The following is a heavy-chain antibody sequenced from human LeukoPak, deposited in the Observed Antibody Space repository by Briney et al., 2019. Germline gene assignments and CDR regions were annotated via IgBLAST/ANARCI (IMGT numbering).Heavy chain of an antibody. CDR3: AKSDSGWYLFDH. CDR1: GFTFTSYA. J-gene: IGHJ4*02. V-gene: IGHV3-23*01. Sequence: PRGSLILSCPASGFTFTSYAMSWVRQPAGTGLEWVSAIRGSGSSTYYANSVEDRLTISRDNSKNTLYLQMSSLRADVTAVYYCAKSDSGWYLFDHWGQGTLVTVSS. D-gene: IGHD6-19*01. CDR2: IRGSGSST.